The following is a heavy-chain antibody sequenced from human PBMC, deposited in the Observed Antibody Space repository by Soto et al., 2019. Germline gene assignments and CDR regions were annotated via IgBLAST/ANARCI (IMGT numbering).Heavy chain of an antibody. V-gene: IGHV1-8*01. D-gene: IGHD4-17*01. CDR3: ARIPLYFGVTTVDY. CDR1: GYTFTSYD. Sequence: GASVKVSCKASGYTFTSYDINWVRQATGQGLEWMGWMNPNSGNTGYAQKFQGRVTMTRNTSISTAYMELSSLRSEDTAVYYCARIPLYFGVTTVDYWGQGTLVTVSS. J-gene: IGHJ4*02. CDR2: MNPNSGNT.